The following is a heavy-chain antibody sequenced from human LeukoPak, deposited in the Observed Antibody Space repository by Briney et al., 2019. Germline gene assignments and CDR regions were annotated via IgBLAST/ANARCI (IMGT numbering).Heavy chain of an antibody. CDR2: ISSSSSYI. CDR1: GFTISSYS. D-gene: IGHD3-3*01. CDR3: ARQTYYDFWSGYTEEDY. J-gene: IGHJ4*02. Sequence: GGSLRLSCAASGFTISSYSMNWVRQAPGKGLEWVSSISSSSSYIYYADSVKGRFTISRDNAKNSLYLQMNSLRAEDTAVYYCARQTYYDFWSGYTEEDYWGQGTLVTVSS. V-gene: IGHV3-21*01.